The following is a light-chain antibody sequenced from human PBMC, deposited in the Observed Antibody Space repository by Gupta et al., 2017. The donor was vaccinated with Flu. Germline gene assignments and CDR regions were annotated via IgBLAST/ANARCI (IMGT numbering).Light chain of an antibody. J-gene: IGLJ3*02. V-gene: IGLV1-51*01. CDR3: GTWDSSLSVWV. Sequence: QSVLTQPPSVSAAPGQKVTISCSGSSSNVGNNYVSWYQQLPGAAPKLLIYDNNKRPSGIPDRFSASKSGTSATLGITGLQTGDGAEYYCGTWDSSLSVWVFGGGTQLTVL. CDR2: DNN. CDR1: SSNVGNNY.